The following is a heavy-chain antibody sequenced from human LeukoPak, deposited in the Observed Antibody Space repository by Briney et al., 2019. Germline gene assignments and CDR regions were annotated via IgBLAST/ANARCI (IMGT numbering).Heavy chain of an antibody. V-gene: IGHV1-2*06. Sequence: ASVKVSCKASGYTFTSYYMHWVRQAPGQGLEWMGRINPNSGGTNYAQKFQGRVTMTRDTSISTAYMELSRLRSDDTAVYYCARYYYDSSGYYHWGQGTLVTVSS. J-gene: IGHJ5*02. CDR3: ARYYYDSSGYYH. D-gene: IGHD3-22*01. CDR1: GYTFTSYY. CDR2: INPNSGGT.